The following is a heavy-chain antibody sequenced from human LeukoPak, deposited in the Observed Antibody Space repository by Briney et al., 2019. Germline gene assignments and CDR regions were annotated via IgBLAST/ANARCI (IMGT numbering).Heavy chain of an antibody. V-gene: IGHV4-34*01. D-gene: IGHD4-11*01. CDR3: ARGRVTYRPNNWFDP. CDR1: GGSFSGYY. CDR2: INHSGST. Sequence: PSETLSLTCAVYGGSFSGYYWSWIRQPPGKGLEWIGEINHSGSTNYNPSLKSRVTISVDTSKNQFSLKLSSVTAAGTAVYYCARGRVTYRPNNWFDPWGQGTLVTVSS. J-gene: IGHJ5*02.